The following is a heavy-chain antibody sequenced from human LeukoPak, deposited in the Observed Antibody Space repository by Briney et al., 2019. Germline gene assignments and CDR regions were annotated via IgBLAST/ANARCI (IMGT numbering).Heavy chain of an antibody. CDR1: GYSISSGYY. CDR3: ARGRLSDYDFWSGYHYYFDY. Sequence: SETLSLTCTVSGYSISSGYYWGWIRQPPGKGLEWIGSIYHSGSTYHNPSLKSRVTISVDTSKNQFSLKLSSVTAADTAVYYCARGRLSDYDFWSGYHYYFDYWGQGTLVTVSS. D-gene: IGHD3-3*01. CDR2: IYHSGST. J-gene: IGHJ4*02. V-gene: IGHV4-38-2*02.